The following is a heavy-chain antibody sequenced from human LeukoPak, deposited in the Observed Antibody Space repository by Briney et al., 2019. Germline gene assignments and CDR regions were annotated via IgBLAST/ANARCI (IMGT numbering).Heavy chain of an antibody. V-gene: IGHV1-46*01. CDR2: INPSGGST. J-gene: IGHJ3*02. D-gene: IGHD3-10*01. CDR1: GYTFTSYY. CDR3: ARDLQLLWFGESHAFDI. Sequence: ASVKVSCKASGYTFTSYYMHWVRQAPGQGLEWMGIINPSGGSTSYAQKFQGRVTMTRDTSISTAYMELSRLRSDDTAVYYCARDLQLLWFGESHAFDIWGQGTMVTVSS.